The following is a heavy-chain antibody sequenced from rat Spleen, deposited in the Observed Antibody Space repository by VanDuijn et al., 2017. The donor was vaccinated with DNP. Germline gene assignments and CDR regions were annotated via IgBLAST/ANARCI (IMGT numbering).Heavy chain of an antibody. V-gene: IGHV3-1*01. CDR1: GYSITSNY. CDR3: ARSTITAISNWFLY. Sequence: EVQLQESGPGLVKPSQSLSLTCSVTGYSITSNYWGWIRKFPGNKMEWIGHINYSGSTSYHPSLRSRISITRDTSKNQFFLHLNSVTTEDTATYYCARSTITAISNWFLYWGQGTLVTVSS. D-gene: IGHD1-2*01. J-gene: IGHJ3*01. CDR2: INYSGST.